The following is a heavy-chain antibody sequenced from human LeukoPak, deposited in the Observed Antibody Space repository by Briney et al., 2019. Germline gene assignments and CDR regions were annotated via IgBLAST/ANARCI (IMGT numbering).Heavy chain of an antibody. D-gene: IGHD2-2*01. CDR2: ISYDGSNK. J-gene: IGHJ6*03. CDR3: ARDVGCSSTSCYHPGYYMDV. CDR1: GFTFSSYA. V-gene: IGHV3-30-3*01. Sequence: GGSLRLSCAASGFTFSSYAMHWVRQAPGKGLEWVAVISYDGSNKYYADSVKGRFTISRDNAKNSLYLQMNSLRAEDTAVYYCARDVGCSSTSCYHPGYYMDVWGKGTTVTVSS.